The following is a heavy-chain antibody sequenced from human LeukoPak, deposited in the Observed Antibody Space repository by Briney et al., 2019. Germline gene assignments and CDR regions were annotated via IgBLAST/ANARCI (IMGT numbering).Heavy chain of an antibody. Sequence: PGGSRRLSCAASGFTFSSYAMSWVRQAPGKGLEWVGRIKSKTDGGTTDYAAPVKGRFTISRDDSKNTLYLQMNSLKTEDTAVYYCTTMTRLLYYFDYWGQGTLVTVSS. V-gene: IGHV3-15*01. CDR3: TTMTRLLYYFDY. CDR1: GFTFSSYA. D-gene: IGHD2/OR15-2a*01. CDR2: IKSKTDGGTT. J-gene: IGHJ4*02.